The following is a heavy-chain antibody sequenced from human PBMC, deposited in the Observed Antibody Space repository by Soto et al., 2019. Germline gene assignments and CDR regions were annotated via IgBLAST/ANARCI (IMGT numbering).Heavy chain of an antibody. CDR2: IYHSGST. V-gene: IGHV4-30-2*01. D-gene: IGHD4-17*01. CDR1: GGSISSGGYS. J-gene: IGHJ4*02. CDR3: ARGEGVYGDYRLFDY. Sequence: PSETLSLTCAVSGGSISSGGYSWSWIRQPPGKGLEWIGYIYHSGSTYYNQSLKNRVTISVDRSKNQFSLKLSSVTAADTAVYYCARGEGVYGDYRLFDYWGQGTLVTVSS.